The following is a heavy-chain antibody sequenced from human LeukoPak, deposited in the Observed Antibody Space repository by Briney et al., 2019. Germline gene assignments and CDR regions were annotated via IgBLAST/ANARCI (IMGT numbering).Heavy chain of an antibody. V-gene: IGHV4-34*01. CDR1: GFTFSSYG. CDR2: INHSGST. CDR3: ARERPMGYYGSGSYYNVPHRNWFDP. Sequence: GSLRLSCAASGFTFSSYGMSWVRQAPGKGLEWIGEINHSGSTNYNPSLKSRVTISVDTSKNQFSLKLSSVTAADTAVYYCARERPMGYYGSGSYYNVPHRNWFDPWGQGTLVTVSS. J-gene: IGHJ5*02. D-gene: IGHD3-10*01.